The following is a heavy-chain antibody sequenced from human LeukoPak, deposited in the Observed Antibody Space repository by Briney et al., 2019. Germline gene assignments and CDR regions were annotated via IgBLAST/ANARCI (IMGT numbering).Heavy chain of an antibody. V-gene: IGHV1-3*04. CDR3: ATNYAQNAFDI. CDR1: GYTFTSYY. CDR2: INTGNGNT. J-gene: IGHJ3*02. D-gene: IGHD2-2*01. Sequence: ASVKVSRKASGYTFTSYYMHWVRQAPGQRLEWMGWINTGNGNTEYSQKFQGRVTITRDTSASTAYMELSSLRSEDTAVYYCATNYAQNAFDIWGQGTMVTVSS.